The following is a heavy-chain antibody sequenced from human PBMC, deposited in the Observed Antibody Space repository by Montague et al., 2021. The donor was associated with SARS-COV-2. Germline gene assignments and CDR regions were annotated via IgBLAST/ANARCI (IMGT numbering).Heavy chain of an antibody. CDR2: IKSKTDGGTT. D-gene: IGHD3-10*01. CDR3: TTLLLWFGDLTY. CDR1: GFTFSNAW. V-gene: IGHV3-15*01. J-gene: IGHJ4*02. Sequence: SLRLSCAASGFTFSNAWMSWVRQAPGKGLEWVGRIKSKTDGGTTDYAAPVKGRFTISRDDPKNTLYLQMNSLKTEDTAVYYCTTLLLWFGDLTYWGQGTLVTVSS.